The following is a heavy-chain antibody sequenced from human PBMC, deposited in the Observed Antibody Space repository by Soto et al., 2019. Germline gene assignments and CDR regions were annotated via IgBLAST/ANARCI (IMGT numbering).Heavy chain of an antibody. CDR1: GGSISSSSYC. V-gene: IGHV4-39*01. J-gene: IGHJ4*02. D-gene: IGHD1-26*01. CDR2: IYYSGST. Sequence: SETLSLTCTVSGGSISSSSYCWGWIRQPPGKGLEWIGSIYYSGSTYYNPSLKSRVTISVDTSKNQFSLKLSSVTAADTAVYYCARYSGSYFLFDYWGQGTLVTVSS. CDR3: ARYSGSYFLFDY.